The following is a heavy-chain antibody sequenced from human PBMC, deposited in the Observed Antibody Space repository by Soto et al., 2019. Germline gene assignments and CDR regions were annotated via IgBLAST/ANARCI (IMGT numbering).Heavy chain of an antibody. CDR2: ISGSGGST. V-gene: IGHV3-23*01. J-gene: IGHJ6*02. Sequence: GGSLTLSCAASGFTFSSYAMSWVRQAPGKGLEWVSAISGSGGSTYYADSVKGRFTISRDNSKNTLYLQMNSLRAEDTAVYYCAKVYYDILTGYSVYYGMDVWGQGTTVTVSS. CDR3: AKVYYDILTGYSVYYGMDV. D-gene: IGHD3-9*01. CDR1: GFTFSSYA.